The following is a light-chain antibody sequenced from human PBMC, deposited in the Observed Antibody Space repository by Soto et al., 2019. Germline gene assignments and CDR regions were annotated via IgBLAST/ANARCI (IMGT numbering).Light chain of an antibody. J-gene: IGLJ2*01. CDR3: SSYTTSGSLV. Sequence: QSVLTQPASVSGSPGQSITISCTGTSSDVGGYNYVSWYQQHPGKAPKLMIYDVSNSPSGVSNRFSGSKSGNTASLTISGLQAEDEADYYCSSYTTSGSLVFGGGTKLTVL. CDR2: DVS. CDR1: SSDVGGYNY. V-gene: IGLV2-14*01.